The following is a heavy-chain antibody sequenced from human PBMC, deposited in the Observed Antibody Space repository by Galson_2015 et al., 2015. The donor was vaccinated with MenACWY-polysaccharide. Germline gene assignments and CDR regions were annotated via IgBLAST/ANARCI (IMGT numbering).Heavy chain of an antibody. CDR1: GFTFRNW. CDR3: ARGPF. Sequence: SLRLSCAASGFTFRNWLSWVRQHPGEELEWVANIKQDGSEKYYVDSVKGRFTISRDDAKNSLYLQMNSLRAEDTAVYYCARGPFWCQGTLGAVAS. J-gene: IGHJ4*02. V-gene: IGHV3-7*01. CDR2: IKQDGSEK.